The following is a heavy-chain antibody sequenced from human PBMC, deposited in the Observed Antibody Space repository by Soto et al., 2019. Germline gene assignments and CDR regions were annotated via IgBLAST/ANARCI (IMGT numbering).Heavy chain of an antibody. D-gene: IGHD4-17*01. CDR1: GAALNSGNYY. Sequence: TLSLTSSVSGAALNSGNYYRSWFRQCPGKLLEWIAHIYVKGAVDYNPSLRDRITSSQDTSERQFSLNLRLVTAAYTAAYCCARVRATDYEMEYWGQGALFTVSS. J-gene: IGHJ4*02. CDR2: IYVKGAV. V-gene: IGHV4-31*03. CDR3: ARVRATDYEMEY.